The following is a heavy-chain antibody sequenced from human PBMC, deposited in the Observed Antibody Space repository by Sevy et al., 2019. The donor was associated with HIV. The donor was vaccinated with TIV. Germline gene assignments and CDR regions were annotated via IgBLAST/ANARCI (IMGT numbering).Heavy chain of an antibody. CDR3: ARGPPDGSYDYFDY. V-gene: IGHV3-21*01. Sequence: GGSLRLSCAASGFSFSSYSVSWVRQAPGKGLEWVASIGSSNSYIYYADSVKGRFTISRDNAKNSLYLQMNSLRAEDTAVYYCARGPPDGSYDYFDYWGQGTLVTVSS. J-gene: IGHJ4*02. D-gene: IGHD1-26*01. CDR2: IGSSNSYI. CDR1: GFSFSSYS.